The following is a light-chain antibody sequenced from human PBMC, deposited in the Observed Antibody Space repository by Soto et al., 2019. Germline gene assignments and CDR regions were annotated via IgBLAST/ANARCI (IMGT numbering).Light chain of an antibody. V-gene: IGKV3-15*01. CDR3: HQYNTGLRT. CDR2: SAS. J-gene: IGKJ1*01. CDR1: QSISTE. Sequence: EIVMTQSPATLSVSPGERATLSCRASQSISTELAWYQQKPGQPPRLLIYSASTRATGVPARFTGSGSGSEFTLTISGLQSEDFAVYYCHQYNTGLRTFGRGTRVEV.